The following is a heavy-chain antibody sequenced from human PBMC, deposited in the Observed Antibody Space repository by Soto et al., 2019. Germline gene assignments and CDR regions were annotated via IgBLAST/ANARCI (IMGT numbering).Heavy chain of an antibody. CDR3: ARGIPSADYHYYGMDV. CDR1: GYIFTNYA. CDR2: IHADSGNT. V-gene: IGHV1-3*05. D-gene: IGHD6-13*01. Sequence: QVPLVQSGAEEKKPGASVKVSCKASGYIFTNYAMHWVRQAPGQRLEWMGWIHADSGNTKYPQKFQGRVTITRDTSAGTAYMELSSLRSDDTAIYYCARGIPSADYHYYGMDVWGQGTTVTVSS. J-gene: IGHJ6*02.